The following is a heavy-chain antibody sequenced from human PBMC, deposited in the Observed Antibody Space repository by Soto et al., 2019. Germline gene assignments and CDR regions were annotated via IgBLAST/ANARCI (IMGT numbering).Heavy chain of an antibody. CDR1: GFTFSSYG. V-gene: IGHV3-30*18. J-gene: IGHJ4*02. Sequence: QVQLVESGGGVVQPGRSLRLSCAASGFTFSSYGMHWVRQAPGKGLEWVAVISYDGSDKYYADSVKGRFTISRDNSKNTLNLQINSLRADDTAVYYCAKALGELSPESYDYWGQGTLITVSS. CDR3: AKALGELSPESYDY. D-gene: IGHD3-16*02. CDR2: ISYDGSDK.